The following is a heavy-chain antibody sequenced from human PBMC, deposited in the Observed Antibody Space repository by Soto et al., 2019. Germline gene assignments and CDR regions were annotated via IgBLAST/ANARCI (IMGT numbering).Heavy chain of an antibody. J-gene: IGHJ6*02. CDR1: GYSFTSYW. CDR2: IYPGDSDT. V-gene: IGHV5-51*03. CDR3: ARGAYDILTGDYKSYYGMDV. D-gene: IGHD3-9*01. Sequence: EVQLVQSGAEVKKPGESLKISCKGSGYSFTSYWIGWVRQMPGKGLEWMGIIYPGDSDTRYSPSFQGQVTISADNSISTAYLQWSSLKASDTAMYYCARGAYDILTGDYKSYYGMDVWGQGTTVTVSS.